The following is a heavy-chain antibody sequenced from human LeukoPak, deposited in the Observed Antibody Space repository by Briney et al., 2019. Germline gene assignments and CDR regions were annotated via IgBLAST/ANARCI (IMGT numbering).Heavy chain of an antibody. D-gene: IGHD3-16*02. CDR2: ISSSGSTI. V-gene: IGHV3-48*03. CDR1: GFTFSSYE. CDR3: ARASDYVWGSYRPNFDY. Sequence: GGSLRLSXAASGFTFSSYEMNWVCQAPGKGLEWVSYISSSGSTIYYADSVKGRFTISRDNAKNSLYLQMNSLRAEDTAVYYCARASDYVWGSYRPNFDYWGQGTLVTVSS. J-gene: IGHJ4*02.